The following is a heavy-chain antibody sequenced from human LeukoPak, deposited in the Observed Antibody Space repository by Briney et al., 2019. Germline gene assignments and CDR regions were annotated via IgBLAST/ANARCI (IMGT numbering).Heavy chain of an antibody. J-gene: IGHJ4*02. CDR3: ARQTGSGLFILP. V-gene: IGHV4-39*01. Sequence: ETSETLSLTCTASGGSISSSSYYWGWIRQPPGKGLEWIGSIYYSGSTYYNPSLKSRVTISVDTSKNQFSLRLTSVTAADTAVYYCARQTGSGLFILPGGQGTLVTVSS. CDR2: IYYSGST. D-gene: IGHD3/OR15-3a*01. CDR1: GGSISSSSYY.